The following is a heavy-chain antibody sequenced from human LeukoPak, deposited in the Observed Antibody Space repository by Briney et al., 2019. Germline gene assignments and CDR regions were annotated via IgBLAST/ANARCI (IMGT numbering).Heavy chain of an antibody. V-gene: IGHV1-2*02. CDR3: SYVYYYDSDAYMDY. D-gene: IGHD3-22*01. CDR2: INPTNDGK. Sequence: ASVQNFCNAAGYNFTSHNMHWWRQAPGQKRQWMGWINPTNDGKNYEQRFLGRVTMTRDTSTITASMQLNRLRSDDATAVYCSSYVYYYDSDAYMDYWGQGTLVTVSS. CDR1: GYNFTSHN. J-gene: IGHJ4*02.